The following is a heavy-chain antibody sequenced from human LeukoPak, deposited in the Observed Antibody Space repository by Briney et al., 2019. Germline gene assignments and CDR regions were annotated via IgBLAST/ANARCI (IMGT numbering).Heavy chain of an antibody. V-gene: IGHV4-30-4*01. CDR3: ARAGLRYSSSWYSNY. CDR1: GGSISSGDYY. J-gene: IGHJ4*02. D-gene: IGHD6-13*01. Sequence: PSETLSLTCTVSGGSISSGDYYWSWIRQPPGKGLEWIGYTYYSGSTYYNPSLKSRVTISVDTSKNQFSLKLSSVTAADTAVYYCARAGLRYSSSWYSNYWGQGTLVTVSS. CDR2: TYYSGST.